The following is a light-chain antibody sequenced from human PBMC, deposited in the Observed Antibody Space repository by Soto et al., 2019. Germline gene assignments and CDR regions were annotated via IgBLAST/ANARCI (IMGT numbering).Light chain of an antibody. CDR2: KAS. Sequence: DIQMTQSPSTLSGSVGDRVTITCRASQTISSWLAWYQQKPGKAPKLLIYKASTLKSGVPSRFSGSGSGTEFTHNISSLQPDDFATYYCQHYNSYSEAFGRGTKV. J-gene: IGKJ1*01. CDR3: QHYNSYSEA. V-gene: IGKV1-5*03. CDR1: QTISSW.